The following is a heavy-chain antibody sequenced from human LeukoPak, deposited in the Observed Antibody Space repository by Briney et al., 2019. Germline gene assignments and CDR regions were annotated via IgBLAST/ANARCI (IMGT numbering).Heavy chain of an antibody. CDR2: ISWNSGSI. V-gene: IGHV3-9*01. Sequence: GGSLRLSCAASGFTFDDYAMHWVWQAPGKGLEWISGISWNSGSIGYADSVKGRFTISRDNAKNSLYLQMNSLRAEDTALYYCAKDFWGYSYGYTGYYYYMDVWGKGTTVTVSS. CDR1: GFTFDDYA. CDR3: AKDFWGYSYGYTGYYYYMDV. D-gene: IGHD5-18*01. J-gene: IGHJ6*03.